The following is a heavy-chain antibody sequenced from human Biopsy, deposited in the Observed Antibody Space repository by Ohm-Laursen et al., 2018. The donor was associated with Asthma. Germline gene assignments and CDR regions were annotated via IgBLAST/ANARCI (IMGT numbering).Heavy chain of an antibody. Sequence: GQTLSLTCAASGFTFSSYAMSWVRQAPGQGLEWVSAISGSGGSTYYADSVKGRFTISRDNSKNTLYLQMNSLRAEDTDVYYCASQSSGPDFWSGYYYFDYWGQGTLVTVSS. CDR2: ISGSGGST. CDR3: ASQSSGPDFWSGYYYFDY. J-gene: IGHJ4*02. CDR1: GFTFSSYA. D-gene: IGHD3-3*01. V-gene: IGHV3-23*01.